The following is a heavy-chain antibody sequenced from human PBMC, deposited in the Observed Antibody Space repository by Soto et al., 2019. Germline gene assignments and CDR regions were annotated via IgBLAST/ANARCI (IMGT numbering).Heavy chain of an antibody. D-gene: IGHD4-4*01. CDR1: GYTFTGYY. V-gene: IGHV1-2*04. CDR2: INPNSGGT. CDR3: ARDATYSKDYYYYMDV. J-gene: IGHJ6*03. Sequence: QVQLVQSGAEVKKPGASVKVSCKASGYTFTGYYMHWVRQAPGQGLEWMGWINPNSGGTNYAQKFRGWVNMTRDTSISTAYMELSRLRSDDTAVYYCARDATYSKDYYYYMDVWGKGTTVTVSS.